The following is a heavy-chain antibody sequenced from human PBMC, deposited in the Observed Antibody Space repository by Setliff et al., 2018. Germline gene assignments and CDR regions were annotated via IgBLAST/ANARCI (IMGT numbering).Heavy chain of an antibody. CDR1: GGSISSGGYY. CDR2: IYYSGST. Sequence: SETLSLTCTVSGGSISSGGYYWSWIRQHPGMGLEWIGYIYYSGSTYHNPSLKTLVTISVDTSKNQFSLSLYSVTVADTAVYYCARGQPRWFDPWGPGTLVTVSS. CDR3: ARGQPRWFDP. V-gene: IGHV4-31*01. J-gene: IGHJ5*02.